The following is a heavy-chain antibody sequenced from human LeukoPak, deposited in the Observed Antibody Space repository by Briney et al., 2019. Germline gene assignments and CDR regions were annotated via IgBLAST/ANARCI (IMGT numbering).Heavy chain of an antibody. CDR1: GFTFSSYW. V-gene: IGHV3-74*01. Sequence: GGSLSLSCAASGFTFSSYWMHWVRQAPGRGLVWVSRVYSDGSSTSYADSVKGRFTISRDNAKNTPYLQMNSLRAEDTAVYYCARAGGGGDYWGQGTLVSVSS. D-gene: IGHD2-15*01. CDR3: ARAGGGGDY. CDR2: VYSDGSST. J-gene: IGHJ4*02.